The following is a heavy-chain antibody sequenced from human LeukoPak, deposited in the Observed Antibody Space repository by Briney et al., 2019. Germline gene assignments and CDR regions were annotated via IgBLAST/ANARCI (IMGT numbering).Heavy chain of an antibody. V-gene: IGHV3-30*02. CDR3: AKRRTDIPETTFDS. CDR1: EFTFSYYG. D-gene: IGHD1-7*01. J-gene: IGHJ4*02. Sequence: GGSLRLSCAASEFTFSYYGMHWVRQAPGKGLEWVAFIRYDGNNKYYADSVKGRFTISRDNSKNTLYLQMNSLRPEDTAVYYCAKRRTDIPETTFDSWGQGTLVTVSS. CDR2: IRYDGNNK.